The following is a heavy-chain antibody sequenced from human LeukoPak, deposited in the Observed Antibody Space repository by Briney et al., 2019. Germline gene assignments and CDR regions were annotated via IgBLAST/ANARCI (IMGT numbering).Heavy chain of an antibody. Sequence: GASVKVSCKASGYTFTSYGISWVRQAPGQGLEWMGWTSAYNGNTNYAQKLQGRVTMTTDTSTSTAYMELSSLRSEDTAVYYCARATGTGGRDYWGQGTLVTVSS. CDR3: ARATGTGGRDY. J-gene: IGHJ4*02. D-gene: IGHD1-1*01. CDR1: GYTFTSYG. CDR2: TSAYNGNT. V-gene: IGHV1-18*01.